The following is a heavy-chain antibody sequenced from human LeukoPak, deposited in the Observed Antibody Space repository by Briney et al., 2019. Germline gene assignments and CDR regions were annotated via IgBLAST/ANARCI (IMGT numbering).Heavy chain of an antibody. CDR1: GGTFSSYA. V-gene: IGHV1-69*05. Sequence: SVKVSCKASGGTFSSYAISWVRQAPGQGLEWMGRIIPIFGTANYAQKFQGRVTITTDESTSTAYMELSSLRSEDTAVYYCACLWDSSGYYQDDSFDIWGQGTMVTVSS. J-gene: IGHJ3*02. CDR3: ACLWDSSGYYQDDSFDI. D-gene: IGHD3-22*01. CDR2: IIPIFGTA.